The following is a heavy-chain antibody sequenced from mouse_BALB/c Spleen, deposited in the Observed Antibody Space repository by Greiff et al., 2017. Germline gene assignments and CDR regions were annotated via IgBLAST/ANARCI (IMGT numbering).Heavy chain of an antibody. V-gene: IGHV5-6*02. CDR2: ISSGGSYT. CDR1: GFTFSSYG. D-gene: IGHD1-1*01. CDR3: ARQGGSSLYYFDY. J-gene: IGHJ2*01. Sequence: EVMLVESGGDLVKPGGSLKLSCAASGFTFSSYGMSWVRQTPDKRLEWVATISSGGSYTYYPDSVKGRFIISRDNAKNTLYLQMSSLKSEDTAMYYCARQGGSSLYYFDYWGQGTTLTVSS.